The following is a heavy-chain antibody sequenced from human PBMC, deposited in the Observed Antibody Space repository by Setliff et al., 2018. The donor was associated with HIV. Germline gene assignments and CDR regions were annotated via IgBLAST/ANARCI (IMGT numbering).Heavy chain of an antibody. D-gene: IGHD3-10*01. V-gene: IGHV1-8*01. J-gene: IGHJ4*02. CDR2: IDPDRGET. CDR3: ASGVGHFDTSYSEKY. Sequence: ASVKVSCKASGYTFTRYDINWVRQAPGKGLEWMGLIDPDRGETVYAEKFQGRVTITADKSISTVYMKMTSLRSEDTAVYYCASGVGHFDTSYSEKYWGQGTLVTVSS. CDR1: GYTFTRYD.